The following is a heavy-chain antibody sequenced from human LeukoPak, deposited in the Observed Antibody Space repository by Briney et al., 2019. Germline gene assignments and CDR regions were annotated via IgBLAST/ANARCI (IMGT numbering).Heavy chain of an antibody. CDR1: GFTFSSYA. Sequence: TGGSLRLSCAASGFTFSSYAMSWVRQAPGKGLEWVSAVSGSGGSTYYADSVKGRFTISRDNSKNTLYLQMNSLRAEDTAVYYCAKVPPWFGESTLYFDYWGQGTLVTVSS. D-gene: IGHD3-10*01. CDR3: AKVPPWFGESTLYFDY. V-gene: IGHV3-23*01. J-gene: IGHJ4*02. CDR2: VSGSGGST.